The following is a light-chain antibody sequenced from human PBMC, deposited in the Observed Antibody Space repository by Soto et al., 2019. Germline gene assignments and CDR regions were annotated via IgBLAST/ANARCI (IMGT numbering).Light chain of an antibody. CDR3: QQYDNAPLT. Sequence: DIQMTQSPSSLSASVGDRVTITCQASHDISKYLSWFQQRPGKAPKLLIYDASKLETGVPSRFSGSGSGTDFSFTISSLQPEDIATYYCQQYDNAPLTFGGGTKVAIK. CDR2: DAS. CDR1: HDISKY. J-gene: IGKJ4*01. V-gene: IGKV1-33*01.